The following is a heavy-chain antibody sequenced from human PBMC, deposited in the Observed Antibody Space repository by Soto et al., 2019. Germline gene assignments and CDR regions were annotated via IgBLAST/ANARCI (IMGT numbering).Heavy chain of an antibody. CDR1: GFTFSSYA. V-gene: IGHV3-23*01. CDR3: AKEGGKMAGPLDY. D-gene: IGHD6-19*01. CDR2: ISGGGGSR. J-gene: IGHJ4*02. Sequence: GGSLRLSCAASGFTFSSYAMSWVRQAPGKGLEWVSDISGGGGSRFYADSVKGRFTISRDNSKNTLYLQMNSLRVEDTAVYYCAKEGGKMAGPLDYWGQGTLVTVSS.